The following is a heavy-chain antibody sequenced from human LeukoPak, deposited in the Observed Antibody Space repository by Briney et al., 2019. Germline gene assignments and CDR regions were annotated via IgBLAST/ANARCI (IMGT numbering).Heavy chain of an antibody. CDR3: ARDGRNLIVVI. D-gene: IGHD3-22*01. Sequence: SETLSLTCTVSGGSISSSSYYWGWIRQPPGKGLEWIGSIFYSGSTSYNPSLKSRVTISVDTSKNQFSLKLSSVTAADTAVYYCARDGRNLIVVIWGQGTLVTVSS. V-gene: IGHV4-39*07. CDR1: GGSISSSSYY. CDR2: IFYSGST. J-gene: IGHJ4*02.